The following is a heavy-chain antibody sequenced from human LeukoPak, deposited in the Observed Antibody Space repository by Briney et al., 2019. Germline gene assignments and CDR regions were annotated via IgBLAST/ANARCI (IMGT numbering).Heavy chain of an antibody. CDR3: ARVSDYAHNWFDP. J-gene: IGHJ5*02. V-gene: IGHV4-4*07. Sequence: PSETLSLTCTVSGGSISSYYWSWIRQPAGKGLEWIGRIYTSGSTNYNPSLKSRVTMSVDTSKNQYYLKLRSVTAADTAVYYCARVSDYAHNWFDPWGQGTLVTVSS. D-gene: IGHD5-12*01. CDR2: IYTSGST. CDR1: GGSISSYY.